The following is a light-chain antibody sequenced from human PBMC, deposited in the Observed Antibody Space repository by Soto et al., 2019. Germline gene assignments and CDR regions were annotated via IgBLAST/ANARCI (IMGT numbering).Light chain of an antibody. CDR1: QSVSSN. Sequence: EIVMTQSPATLSVSPGERATLSCRASQSVSSNFAGYQQKPGQAPRLLIYGESTRATGIPARFSGSGSGTELPLTISSLQSEDFSVYYCQQYNNWPQAFGQGTKVEIK. CDR2: GES. V-gene: IGKV3-15*01. J-gene: IGKJ1*01. CDR3: QQYNNWPQA.